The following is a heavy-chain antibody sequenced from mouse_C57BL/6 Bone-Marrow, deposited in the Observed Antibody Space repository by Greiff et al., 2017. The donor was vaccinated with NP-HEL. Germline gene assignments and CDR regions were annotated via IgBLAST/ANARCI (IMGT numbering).Heavy chain of an antibody. D-gene: IGHD1-1*01. CDR3: ARGYYGPYYFDY. CDR1: GYTFTNYW. CDR2: IYPGGGYT. J-gene: IGHJ2*01. V-gene: IGHV1-63*01. Sequence: VKLQQSGAELVRPGTSVKMSCKASGYTFTNYWIGWAKQRPGHGLEWIGDIYPGGGYTNYNEKFKGKATLTADKSSSTAYMQFSSLTSEDSAIYYCARGYYGPYYFDYWGQGTTLTVSS.